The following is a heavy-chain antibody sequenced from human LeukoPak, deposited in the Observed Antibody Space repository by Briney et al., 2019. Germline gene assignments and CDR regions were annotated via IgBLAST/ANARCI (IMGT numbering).Heavy chain of an antibody. Sequence: PGGSLRLSCAASGFTFSSYWMSWVRRAPGKGLEWVANIKQDGSEKYYVDSVKGRFTISRDNAKNSLYLQMNSLRAEDTAVYYCARDQDYDFWSGYYPVDYWGQGTLVTVSS. V-gene: IGHV3-7*01. D-gene: IGHD3-3*01. CDR1: GFTFSSYW. CDR2: IKQDGSEK. J-gene: IGHJ4*02. CDR3: ARDQDYDFWSGYYPVDY.